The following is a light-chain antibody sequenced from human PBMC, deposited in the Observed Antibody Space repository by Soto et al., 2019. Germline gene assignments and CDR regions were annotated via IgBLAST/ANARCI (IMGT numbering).Light chain of an antibody. CDR2: AAS. CDR3: QQYNNWPGT. J-gene: IGKJ1*01. CDR1: QSVSSN. V-gene: IGKV3-15*01. Sequence: ILMAQSPAALSVSPGERATLSCRAGQSVSSNLAWYQQKPGQAPRLLIYAASTRATGVPARFSGSGSGTDFTLTISSLQSEDFAVYYCQQYNNWPGTFGQGTKVDIK.